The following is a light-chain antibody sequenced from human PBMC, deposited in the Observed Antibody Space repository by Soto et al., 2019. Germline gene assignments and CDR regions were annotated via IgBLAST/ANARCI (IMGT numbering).Light chain of an antibody. Sequence: EIVLTQSRGTLSLSPGDRATLSCRASQSVSSNYLSWYQQGPGQTPSLLMYGAASRATGSPDRFSGSGSGTDFTLSISGLEPEDFTVNYCHQYGSSPPWTFGQGTKVDIK. V-gene: IGKV3-20*01. J-gene: IGKJ1*01. CDR1: QSVSSNY. CDR2: GAA. CDR3: HQYGSSPPWT.